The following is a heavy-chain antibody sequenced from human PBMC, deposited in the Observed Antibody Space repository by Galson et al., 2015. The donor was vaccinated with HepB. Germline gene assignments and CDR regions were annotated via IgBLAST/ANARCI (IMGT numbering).Heavy chain of an antibody. CDR1: GFTVSSNY. CDR2: IYSGGST. CDR3: ASNRVGTTTEFDY. V-gene: IGHV3-66*01. D-gene: IGHD1-26*01. J-gene: IGHJ4*02. Sequence: SLRLSCAASGFTVSSNYMNWVRQAPGKGLEWVSIIYSGGSTYYADSVKGRFTISRDNSKNTLYLQMNSLRAEDTAVYYCASNRVGTTTEFDYWGQGTLVTVSS.